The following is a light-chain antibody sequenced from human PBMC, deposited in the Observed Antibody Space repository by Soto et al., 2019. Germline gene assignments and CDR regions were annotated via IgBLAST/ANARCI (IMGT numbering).Light chain of an antibody. CDR1: SSDVGSYNL. J-gene: IGLJ2*01. V-gene: IGLV2-23*01. CDR2: EGS. Sequence: QSALTQPASVSGSPGQSITISCTGTSSDVGSYNLVSWYQQHPGKAPKVMIYEGSKRPAGVSNRFSGSKSGNTASLTISGLQAEDEADYYCCSYSGSTTLFGGGTKITVL. CDR3: CSYSGSTTL.